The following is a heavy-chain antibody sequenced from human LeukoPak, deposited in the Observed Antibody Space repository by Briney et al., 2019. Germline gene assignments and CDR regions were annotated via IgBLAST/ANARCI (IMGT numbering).Heavy chain of an antibody. CDR3: AKDPSSSVGPYYFDY. D-gene: IGHD6-6*01. J-gene: IGHJ4*02. CDR2: ISGSGGST. CDR1: GFTFSSYA. V-gene: IGHV3-23*01. Sequence: GGSLGLSCAASGFTFSSYAMSWVRQAPGKGLEWVSAISGSGGSTYYADSVKGRFTISRDNSKNTLYLQMNSLRAEDTAVYYCAKDPSSSVGPYYFDYWGQGTLVTVSS.